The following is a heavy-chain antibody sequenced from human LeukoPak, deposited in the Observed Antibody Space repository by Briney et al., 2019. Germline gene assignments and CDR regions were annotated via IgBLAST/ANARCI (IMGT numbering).Heavy chain of an antibody. Sequence: ASVKVSCKASGYTFSSYGISWVRQAPGQGLEWMGWISTYNGNTHYAQKLQGRVSMTTDTSTSTAYMELRSLRSDDTAVYYCASVVVPAAPFDPWGQGTLVTVSS. CDR2: ISTYNGNT. V-gene: IGHV1-18*01. J-gene: IGHJ5*02. CDR1: GYTFSSYG. CDR3: ASVVVPAAPFDP. D-gene: IGHD2-2*01.